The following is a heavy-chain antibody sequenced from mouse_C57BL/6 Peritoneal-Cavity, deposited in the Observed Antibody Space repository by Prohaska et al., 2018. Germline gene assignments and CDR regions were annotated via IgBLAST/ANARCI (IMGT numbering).Heavy chain of an antibody. D-gene: IGHD1-1*01. Sequence: QVQLQQPGTELVKPGASVKLSCKASGYTFTSYWMHWVKQRPGQGLEWIGYINPSNGGTNYKEKFKSKATLTKDKTTSTAYMQLSSLTSEDAAVYYRARGDYGSSYDYWGQGTTLTVSS. CDR2: INPSNGGT. CDR1: GYTFTSYW. CDR3: ARGDYGSSYDY. J-gene: IGHJ2*01. V-gene: IGHV1-53*01.